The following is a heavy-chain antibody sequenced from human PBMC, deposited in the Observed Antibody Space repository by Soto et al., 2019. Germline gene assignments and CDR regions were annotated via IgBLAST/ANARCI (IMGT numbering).Heavy chain of an antibody. CDR3: ARHIHNQGFEYYFDS. Sequence: SETLSLTCNASGGSITSSGSAWGWIRQSPGKGLEWIGTIDYSGNIYYIPSLKSRITISVDASKNQISLKLSSVTAADTAVYYCARHIHNQGFEYYFDSWGQGTLVTVSS. CDR1: GGSITSSGSA. D-gene: IGHD1-1*01. CDR2: IDYSGNI. J-gene: IGHJ4*02. V-gene: IGHV4-39*01.